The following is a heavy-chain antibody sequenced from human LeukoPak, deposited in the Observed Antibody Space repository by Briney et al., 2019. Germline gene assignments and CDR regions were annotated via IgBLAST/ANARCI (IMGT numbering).Heavy chain of an antibody. Sequence: ASVKVSCKASGYTFTSYGISWVRQAPGQGLEWMGWISAYNGNTNYAQKLQGRVTMTTDTSTSTAYMELRSLRSDDTAVYYCARDRSTIFGVVISYYYGMDVWGQGTTVTVSS. J-gene: IGHJ6*02. CDR2: ISAYNGNT. D-gene: IGHD3-3*01. V-gene: IGHV1-18*01. CDR1: GYTFTSYG. CDR3: ARDRSTIFGVVISYYYGMDV.